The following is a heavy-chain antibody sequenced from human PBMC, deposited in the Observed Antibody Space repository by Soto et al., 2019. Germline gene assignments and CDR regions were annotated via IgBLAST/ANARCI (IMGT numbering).Heavy chain of an antibody. D-gene: IGHD1-26*01. CDR1: GFTFSSYG. CDR2: IWYDGGNK. CDR3: ARDLDSGSYSGWFDP. Sequence: PGGSLRLSCAASGFTFSSYGMHWVRQAPGKGLEWVAVIWYDGGNKYYADSVKGRFTISRDNSKNTLYLQMNSLRAEDMAVYYYARDLDSGSYSGWFDPWGQGTLVTVSS. J-gene: IGHJ5*02. V-gene: IGHV3-33*01.